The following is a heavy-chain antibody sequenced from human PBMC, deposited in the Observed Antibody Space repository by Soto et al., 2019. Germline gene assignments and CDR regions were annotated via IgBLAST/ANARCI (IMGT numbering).Heavy chain of an antibody. CDR2: IXXIXVXX. CDR1: GGTFSSYA. V-gene: IGHV1-69*13. CDR3: VGGSSGWYFLDY. D-gene: IGHD6-19*01. J-gene: IGHJ4*02. Sequence: ASVKVSCKASGGTFSSYAISWVRQAPGQGLGGMXGIXXIXVXXXYXXXFQGRVTITADESTSTAYMELSSLRSDDTAVYYCVGGSSGWYFLDYWGQGTLVTVSS.